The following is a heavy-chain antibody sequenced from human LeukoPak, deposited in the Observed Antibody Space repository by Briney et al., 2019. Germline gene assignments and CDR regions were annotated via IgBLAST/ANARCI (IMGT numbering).Heavy chain of an antibody. D-gene: IGHD2-21*01. CDR3: ATSLYCGTGCL. Sequence: SETLSLTCAVYGGSFSGLYWSWIRQPPGKGLEWIGEMKDGGSTNYNPSLKSRVTLSLDTSKNQFSLKLTPVTAADTAVYYCATSLYCGTGCLWGQGTMVTVSS. V-gene: IGHV4-34*01. J-gene: IGHJ3*01. CDR2: MKDGGST. CDR1: GGSFSGLY.